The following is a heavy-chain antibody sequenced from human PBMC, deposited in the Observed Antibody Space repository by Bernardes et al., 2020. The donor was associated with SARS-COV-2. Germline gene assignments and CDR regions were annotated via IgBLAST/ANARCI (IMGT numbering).Heavy chain of an antibody. CDR1: RFTFDDCA. V-gene: IGHV3-9*01. J-gene: IGHJ4*02. Sequence: GGSLRLSCAASRFTFDDCAVHWVRQATGKGLEWVSGLSWNSGSIGYADSVKGRFTISRDNAKNSLYLQMNSLRAEDTALYYCAKDMNSGSYGTEAWGQGTLVTVSS. D-gene: IGHD1-26*01. CDR3: AKDMNSGSYGTEA. CDR2: LSWNSGSI.